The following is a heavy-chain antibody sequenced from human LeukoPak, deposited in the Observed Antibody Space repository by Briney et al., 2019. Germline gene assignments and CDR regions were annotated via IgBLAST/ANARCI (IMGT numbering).Heavy chain of an antibody. Sequence: SETLSLTCTVSGGSISSSSYYWGRIRQPPGKGLEWIGSIYYSGSTYYNPSLKSRVTISVDTSKNQFSLKLSSVTAADTAVYYCARLQYSSGWYRRSWFDPWGQGTLVTVSS. CDR2: IYYSGST. V-gene: IGHV4-39*01. CDR1: GGSISSSSYY. CDR3: ARLQYSSGWYRRSWFDP. D-gene: IGHD6-19*01. J-gene: IGHJ5*02.